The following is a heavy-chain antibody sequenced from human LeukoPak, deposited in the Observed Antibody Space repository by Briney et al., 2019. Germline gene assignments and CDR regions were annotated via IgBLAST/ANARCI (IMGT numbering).Heavy chain of an antibody. CDR3: AREGRAGMIVGAISAAFDI. CDR2: TIPIFGTA. D-gene: IGHD1-26*01. CDR1: GGTFSSYA. Sequence: SVKVSCKASGGTFSSYAISWVRQAPGQGLEWMGGTIPIFGTANYAQKFQGRVTITADESTSTAYMELSSLRSEDTAVYYCAREGRAGMIVGAISAAFDIWGQGTMVTASS. J-gene: IGHJ3*02. V-gene: IGHV1-69*13.